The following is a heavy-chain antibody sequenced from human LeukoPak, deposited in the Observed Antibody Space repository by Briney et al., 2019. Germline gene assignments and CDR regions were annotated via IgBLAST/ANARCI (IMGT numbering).Heavy chain of an antibody. J-gene: IGHJ4*02. D-gene: IGHD6-6*01. Sequence: GGSLRLSCAASGFTFSSNGMHWVRQAPGKGLECVAFIQNDGNNKKYADSVKGRFTISRDNSKNTQYLQMNSLRAEDTAVYYCARDWGTSSLYLVNWGQGTLVTVSS. V-gene: IGHV3-30*02. CDR2: IQNDGNNK. CDR3: ARDWGTSSLYLVN. CDR1: GFTFSSNG.